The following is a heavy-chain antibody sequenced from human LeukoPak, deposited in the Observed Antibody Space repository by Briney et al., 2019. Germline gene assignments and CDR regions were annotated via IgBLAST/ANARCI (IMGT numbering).Heavy chain of an antibody. CDR1: GGSIGSGSYY. D-gene: IGHD5-18*01. CDR2: IYTSGST. CDR3: ARELDTAMVTYYFDY. V-gene: IGHV4-61*02. Sequence: SETLSLTCTVSGGSIGSGSYYWSWIRQPAGKGLEWIGRIYTSGSTNYNPSLKSRVTISVDTSKNQFSLKLSSVTAADTAVYYCARELDTAMVTYYFDYWGQGTLVTVSS. J-gene: IGHJ4*02.